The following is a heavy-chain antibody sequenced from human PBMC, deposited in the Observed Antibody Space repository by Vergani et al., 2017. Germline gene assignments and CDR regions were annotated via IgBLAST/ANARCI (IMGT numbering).Heavy chain of an antibody. CDR3: ARDFGGEWYFDL. V-gene: IGHV4-59*01. CDR2: VFRYGNV. CDR1: GASIDSFY. Sequence: VLLQEPGPGLVKPSETLSLKCSVSGASIDSFYWSWLRQSPGKGLEWIGYVFRYGNVNYNPSFNFRAAIDTSKDQLSLRLSSVTAADTAVYYCARDFGGEWYFDLWVRGTFVTVSS. D-gene: IGHD2-15*01. J-gene: IGHJ2*01.